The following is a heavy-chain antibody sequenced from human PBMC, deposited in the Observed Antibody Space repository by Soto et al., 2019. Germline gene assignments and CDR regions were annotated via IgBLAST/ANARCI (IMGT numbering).Heavy chain of an antibody. CDR3: ARQEGSGLPSHS. J-gene: IGHJ5*02. D-gene: IGHD1-26*01. Sequence: GESLKISCKGSGYSFTTYWIIWVRQMPGKGLEWMGRIDPSDSYTNYSPSFQGHVTISADKSISTAYLQWSSLKASDTAMYYCARQEGSGLPSHSWGQGTLVTVSS. CDR2: IDPSDSYT. CDR1: GYSFTTYW. V-gene: IGHV5-10-1*01.